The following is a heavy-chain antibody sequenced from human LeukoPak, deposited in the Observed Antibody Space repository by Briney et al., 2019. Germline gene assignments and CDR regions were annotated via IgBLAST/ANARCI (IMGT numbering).Heavy chain of an antibody. V-gene: IGHV3-21*01. J-gene: IGHJ1*01. CDR3: ARESRLRYCSGGSCYGEYFQH. Sequence: GGSLRLSCAASGFTFSSYSMNWVRQAPGKGLEWVSSISSSSSYIYYADSVKGRFTISRDNAKNSLYLQMNSLRAEDTAVYYCARESRLRYCSGGSCYGEYFQHWGQGTLVTVSS. CDR2: ISSSSSYI. CDR1: GFTFSSYS. D-gene: IGHD2-15*01.